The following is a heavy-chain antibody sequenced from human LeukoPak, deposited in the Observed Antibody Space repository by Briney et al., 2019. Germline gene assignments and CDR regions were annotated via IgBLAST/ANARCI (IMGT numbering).Heavy chain of an antibody. D-gene: IGHD3-16*01. CDR3: ARGGGDFDY. J-gene: IGHJ4*02. Sequence: PSETLSLTCTVSGDSVSSGGYYWSWIRQHPGKGLEWIGYIFYSRTTDYNPSLKGQATISVDASKNQMSLTLRSVTAADPAVYYCARGGGDFDYWGQGRLVTVSS. V-gene: IGHV4-31*01. CDR2: IFYSRTT. CDR1: GDSVSSGGYY.